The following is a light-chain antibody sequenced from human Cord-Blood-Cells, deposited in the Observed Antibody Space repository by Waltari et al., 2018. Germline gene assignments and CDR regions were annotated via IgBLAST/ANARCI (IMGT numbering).Light chain of an antibody. Sequence: DIQMTQSPSSLSASVRDRVTITCQASQDISNYLNWYQQKPGKAPKLLIYDASNLKTGVPSRFSGSGSGTDFTFTISSLQPEDIATYYCQQYDNLPLTFGGGTKVEIK. CDR2: DAS. V-gene: IGKV1-33*01. CDR1: QDISNY. J-gene: IGKJ4*01. CDR3: QQYDNLPLT.